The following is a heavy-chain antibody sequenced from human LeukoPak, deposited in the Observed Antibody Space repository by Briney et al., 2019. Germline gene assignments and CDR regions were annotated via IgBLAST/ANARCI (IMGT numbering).Heavy chain of an antibody. D-gene: IGHD1-1*01. CDR1: GFTFSNAC. Sequence: SGGSLRLSCAASGFTFSNACMSWVRQAPGKGLEWIGRIKSKTDGGTTDYAAPVKGRFTISRDDSTDTLYLQLNSLKTEDTAIYYCTTDPRNGYYFDYWGQGTLVTVSS. CDR3: TTDPRNGYYFDY. J-gene: IGHJ4*02. V-gene: IGHV3-15*01. CDR2: IKSKTDGGTT.